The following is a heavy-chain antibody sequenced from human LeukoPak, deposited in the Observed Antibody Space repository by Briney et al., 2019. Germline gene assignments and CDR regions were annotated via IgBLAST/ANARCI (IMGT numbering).Heavy chain of an antibody. D-gene: IGHD2-15*01. J-gene: IGHJ4*02. CDR1: GFTFSSYG. CDR3: ANGRYSGGSYFDY. CDR2: ISYDGSNK. V-gene: IGHV3-30*18. Sequence: GGSLRLSCAASGFTFSSYGMHWVRQAPGKGLEWVAVISYDGSNKYYADSVKGRFTISRDNSKNTLYLQMNSLRAEDTAVYYCANGRYSGGSYFDYWGQGTLVTVSS.